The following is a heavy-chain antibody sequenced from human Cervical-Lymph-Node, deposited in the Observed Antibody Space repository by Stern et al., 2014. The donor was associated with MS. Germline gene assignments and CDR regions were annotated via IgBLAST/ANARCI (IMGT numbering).Heavy chain of an antibody. CDR2: INTNRTYI. D-gene: IGHD1-26*01. V-gene: IGHV3-21*01. J-gene: IGHJ4*02. Sequence: EVQLVESGGGLVKPGGSLRLSCAASGFTFSSYTMNWVRQAPGKGLEWVSSINTNRTYIYYADSVKGRFTVSRDNAKNSLYLQMSSLRGDDTAVYYCANGSPLDYWGQGTLVTVSS. CDR3: ANGSPLDY. CDR1: GFTFSSYT.